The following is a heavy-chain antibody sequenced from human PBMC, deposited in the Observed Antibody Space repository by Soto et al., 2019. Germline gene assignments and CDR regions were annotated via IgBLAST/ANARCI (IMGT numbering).Heavy chain of an antibody. J-gene: IGHJ4*02. D-gene: IGHD3-10*01. CDR1: GFTFSSYA. CDR2: ISYDGSKK. Sequence: ESGGGVVHPGRSPRLSCAASGFTFSSYAMHWVRQAPGKGLEWVAVISYDGSKKYYADSVKGRFTISRDNSKNTLYLQMNSLRAEDTAVYYCARDPGSYFDYWGQGTLVTVSS. CDR3: ARDPGSYFDY. V-gene: IGHV3-30-3*01.